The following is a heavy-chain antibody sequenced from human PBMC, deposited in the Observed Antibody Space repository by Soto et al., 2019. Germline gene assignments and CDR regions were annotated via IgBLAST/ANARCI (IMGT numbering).Heavy chain of an antibody. CDR1: GYTFTSYG. D-gene: IGHD2-2*01. Sequence: GASVKVSCKASGYTFTSYGISWVRQAPGQGLEWMGWISAYNGNTNYAQKLQGRVTMTTDTSTSTAYMELRSLRSDDTAVYYCARDGDIVVVPAAIRGSSWFDPWGQGTLVTVSS. CDR2: ISAYNGNT. CDR3: ARDGDIVVVPAAIRGSSWFDP. V-gene: IGHV1-18*01. J-gene: IGHJ5*02.